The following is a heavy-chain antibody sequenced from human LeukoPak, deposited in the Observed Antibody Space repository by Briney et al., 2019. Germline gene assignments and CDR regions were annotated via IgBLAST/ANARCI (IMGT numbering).Heavy chain of an antibody. J-gene: IGHJ5*02. CDR2: VSSSGSTI. Sequence: GSLRLSCAASGFTFSDYYMSWIRQAPGKGLEWVSYVSSSGSTIYYADSVKGRFTISRDNAKNSLYLQMNSLRSEDTAVYYCAREGYDEGIAAAAPRGDWFDPWGQGTLVTVSS. V-gene: IGHV3-11*01. CDR3: AREGYDEGIAAAAPRGDWFDP. D-gene: IGHD6-13*01. CDR1: GFTFSDYY.